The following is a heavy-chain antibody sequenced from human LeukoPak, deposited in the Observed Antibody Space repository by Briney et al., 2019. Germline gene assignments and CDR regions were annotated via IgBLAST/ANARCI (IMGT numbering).Heavy chain of an antibody. Sequence: GGSLRLSCAASGFTFSSYAMSWVRQTPGKGLEWVSIIWHDGSRTYYADSVKGRFTISRDNSKNTLYLQMNSLRAEDTAVYYCARVLDTAGMSYWGQGTLVTVSS. CDR3: ARVLDTAGMSY. J-gene: IGHJ4*02. CDR1: GFTFSSYA. CDR2: IWHDGSRT. D-gene: IGHD5-18*01. V-gene: IGHV3-33*08.